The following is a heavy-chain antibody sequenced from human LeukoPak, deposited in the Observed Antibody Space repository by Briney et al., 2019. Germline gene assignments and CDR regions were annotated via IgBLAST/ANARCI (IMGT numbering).Heavy chain of an antibody. Sequence: GGSLRLSCEGSGFSFNGYAMSWVRQAPGKGLEWVAVTGGSDDNTHYADSVKGRFSISRDTSENRLFLQMNSLRPDDSALYYCTKDLMTGFSSGWYLAYWGQGTLVTVSS. CDR3: TKDLMTGFSSGWYLAY. J-gene: IGHJ4*02. CDR1: GFSFNGYA. D-gene: IGHD6-19*01. CDR2: TGGSDDNT. V-gene: IGHV3-23*01.